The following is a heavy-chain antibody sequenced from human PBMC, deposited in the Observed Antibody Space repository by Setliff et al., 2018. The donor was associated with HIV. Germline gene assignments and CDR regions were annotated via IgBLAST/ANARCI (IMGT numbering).Heavy chain of an antibody. J-gene: IGHJ6*03. Sequence: QPGGSLRLSCAASGFRFRSYWMSWVRQAPGKGLESVANVKQDGTETLYVDSVKGRFTISRDNSRNTLFLQMNSLRTEDTAVYYCAKDWGSRLSYSFYYMDVWGKGTTVTVSS. CDR3: AKDWGSRLSYSFYYMDV. V-gene: IGHV3-7*01. CDR2: VKQDGTET. CDR1: GFRFRSYW. D-gene: IGHD3-16*01.